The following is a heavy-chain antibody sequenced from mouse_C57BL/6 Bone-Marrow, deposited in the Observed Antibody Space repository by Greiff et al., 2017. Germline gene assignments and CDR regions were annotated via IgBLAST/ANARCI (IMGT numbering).Heavy chain of an antibody. CDR1: GFNIKDDY. J-gene: IGHJ3*01. Sequence: VQLQQSGAELVRPGASVKLSCTASGFNIKDDYMHWVKQRPEQGLEWIGWIDPENGDTEYASKFQGKATITADTSSNTAYLQLSSLTSEDTAVYYCTTHYDYLWFAYWGQGTQVTVSA. CDR2: IDPENGDT. CDR3: TTHYDYLWFAY. V-gene: IGHV14-4*01. D-gene: IGHD2-4*01.